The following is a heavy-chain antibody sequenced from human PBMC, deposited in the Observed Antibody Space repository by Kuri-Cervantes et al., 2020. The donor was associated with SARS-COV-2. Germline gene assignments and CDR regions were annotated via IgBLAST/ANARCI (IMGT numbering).Heavy chain of an antibody. CDR3: ARAQEHNAQQLAGVDY. CDR1: GGTFSSYT. V-gene: IGHV1-69*02. D-gene: IGHD6-13*01. CDR2: IIPILGIA. Sequence: SVKVSCKASGGTFSSYTISWVRQAPGQGLEWMGRIIPILGIANYAQKFQGRVTITADKSTNTAYMELSSLRSEDTAVYYCARAQEHNAQQLAGVDYWGQGTLVTVSS. J-gene: IGHJ4*02.